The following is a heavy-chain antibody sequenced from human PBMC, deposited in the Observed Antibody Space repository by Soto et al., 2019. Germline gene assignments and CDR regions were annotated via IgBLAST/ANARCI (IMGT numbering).Heavy chain of an antibody. CDR3: ARAGELWFGESYFDY. J-gene: IGHJ4*02. CDR2: MNQDGSEK. V-gene: IGHV3-7*04. D-gene: IGHD3-10*01. CDR1: GFTFNRYW. Sequence: EVQLVEFGGGLVQPGGSLRLSCAVSGFTFNRYWMTWVRQAPGKGLEWVANMNQDGSEKYYVDSVKGRFTISRDNAKNSLYLQMSGLRVEDTAVYYCARAGELWFGESYFDYGGQGTLVTVSS.